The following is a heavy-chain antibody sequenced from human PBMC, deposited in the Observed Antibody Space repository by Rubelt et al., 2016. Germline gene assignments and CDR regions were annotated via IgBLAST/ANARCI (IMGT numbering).Heavy chain of an antibody. J-gene: IGHJ3*02. D-gene: IGHD5-18*01. CDR2: IIPILGIA. CDR1: GGTFSSYA. CDR3: ARSDTAMLGEDAFDI. Sequence: QVQLVQSGAEVKKPGSSVKVSCKASGGTFSSYAISWVRQAPGQGLEWMGRIIPILGIANYAQKFQGRVTITADKSTSTAYMELSSLRSEDTAVYYCARSDTAMLGEDAFDIWGQGTMVTVSS. V-gene: IGHV1-69*04.